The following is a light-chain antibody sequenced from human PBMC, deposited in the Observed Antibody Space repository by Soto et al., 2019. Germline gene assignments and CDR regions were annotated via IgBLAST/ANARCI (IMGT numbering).Light chain of an antibody. J-gene: IGLJ1*01. CDR1: STDFVSYNR. CDR3: SLYTSENTYV. V-gene: IGLV2-18*01. CDR2: EAS. Sequence: PGQSVTISCTGTSTDFVSYNRVSWYQQPPGTAPKLIIYEASNRPSGVPDRFSGSKSGNTASLTISGLQAADEADYYCSLYTSENTYVFGTGTKVTVL.